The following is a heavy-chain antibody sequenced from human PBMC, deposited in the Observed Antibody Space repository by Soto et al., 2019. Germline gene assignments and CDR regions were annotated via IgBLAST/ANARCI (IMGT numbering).Heavy chain of an antibody. V-gene: IGHV3-11*01. J-gene: IGHJ3*02. CDR1: GFTFSDYY. CDR2: ITSGSTM. Sequence: PGGSLRLSCAASGFTFSDYYMSWIRQAPGKGLEWVSYITSGSTMYYADSVKGRFTISRDNAKNSLYLQMNSLRAEDTAVYYCASGMNSFDIWGQRTTVTVSS. CDR3: ASGMNSFDI.